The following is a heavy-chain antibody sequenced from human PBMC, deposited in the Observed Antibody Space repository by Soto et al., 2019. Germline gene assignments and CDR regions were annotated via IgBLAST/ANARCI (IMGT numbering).Heavy chain of an antibody. J-gene: IGHJ5*02. CDR1: GLTFSNYV. D-gene: IGHD3-16*01. Sequence: GGSLRLSCTVYGLTFSNYVMSWVRQAPGKGKGLEWVASVTESGGRADYADSVKGRFIISRDNSMNMFYLQMNSLRVEDTAIYYCAKGGTTTIGTPTRGLDPWGHGTLVTVYS. CDR2: VTESGGRA. V-gene: IGHV3-23*01. CDR3: AKGGTTTIGTPTRGLDP.